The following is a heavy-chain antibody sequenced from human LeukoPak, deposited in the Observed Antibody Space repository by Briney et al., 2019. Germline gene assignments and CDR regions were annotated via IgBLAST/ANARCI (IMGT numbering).Heavy chain of an antibody. J-gene: IGHJ6*02. CDR3: ARGPVEAVFGVSTED. Sequence: GASVKVSCKASGYTFTSYDINWVRQATGQGLEWVGWMNPNSGSTGYAQKFQGRVSMTRDTSISTAYMGLSSLRSEDTAVYYCARGPVEAVFGVSTEDWGQGTTVTVSS. CDR2: MNPNSGST. CDR1: GYTFTSYD. V-gene: IGHV1-8*01. D-gene: IGHD3-10*02.